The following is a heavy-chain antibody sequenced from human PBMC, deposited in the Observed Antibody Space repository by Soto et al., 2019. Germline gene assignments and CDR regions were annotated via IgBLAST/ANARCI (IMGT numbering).Heavy chain of an antibody. J-gene: IGHJ5*02. CDR2: IYYSGST. CDR3: ARENDSSGYSNWFDP. CDR1: GGSISSGDYY. Sequence: PSETLSLTCTVSGGSISSGDYYWSWIRQHPGKGLEWIGYIYYSGSTYYNPSLKSRVTISVDTSKNQFSLKLSSVTAADTAVYYCARENDSSGYSNWFDPWGQGTLVTVSS. V-gene: IGHV4-31*03. D-gene: IGHD3-22*01.